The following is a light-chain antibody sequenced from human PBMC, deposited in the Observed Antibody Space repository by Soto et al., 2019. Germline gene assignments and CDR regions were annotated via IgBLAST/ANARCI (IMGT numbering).Light chain of an antibody. CDR3: QKYNRAPLT. J-gene: IGKJ4*01. CDR2: AAS. V-gene: IGKV1-27*01. Sequence: DIQMTQSPSSLSASVGDRVTITCRASQGISNYLAWYQQKPGKVPKVLIYAASTLQSGVSSRFTAIGSRTDFTLTISSLQPEDVATYYCQKYNRAPLTFGGGTKVEIK. CDR1: QGISNY.